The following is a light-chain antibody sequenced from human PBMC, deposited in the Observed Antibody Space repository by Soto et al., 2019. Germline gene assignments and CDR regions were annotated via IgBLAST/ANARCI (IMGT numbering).Light chain of an antibody. CDR2: DAS. CDR3: QQRSNWPPIT. CDR1: QSVSSY. Sequence: EIVVTRSQGTLSLSPRARAPXSCRASQSVSSYLAWYQQKPGQAPTLLLYDASNTATGIPATFSGSGSGTDFTLTISSLEPKDFAVYYCQQRSNWPPITFGQGTRVEIK. J-gene: IGKJ5*01. V-gene: IGKV3-11*01.